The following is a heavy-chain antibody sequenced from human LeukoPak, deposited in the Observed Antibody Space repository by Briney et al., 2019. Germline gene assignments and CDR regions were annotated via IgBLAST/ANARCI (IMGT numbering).Heavy chain of an antibody. J-gene: IGHJ4*02. V-gene: IGHV3-21*01. CDR3: ARVGLDRRGYSGYEAFDY. CDR2: ISTSSSYI. Sequence: GESLRLSCAASGFAFNTYYMNWVRQAPGKGLEWVSSISTSSSYIYYADAVKGRFTISRDNAKNSLYLQINSLRAEDTAVYYCARVGLDRRGYSGYEAFDYWGQGTLVTVSS. D-gene: IGHD5-12*01. CDR1: GFAFNTYY.